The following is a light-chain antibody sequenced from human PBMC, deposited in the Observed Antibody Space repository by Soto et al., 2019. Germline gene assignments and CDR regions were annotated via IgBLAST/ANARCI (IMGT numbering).Light chain of an antibody. CDR3: CSYAGSSTLV. Sequence: QSALTQPASVSGSPGQSITISCTGTSSDVGSYKFVSWYQQHTVKAPKLMIYEGSQRPSGVSNRFSGSKSGNTASLTISGLQAEDEADYYCCSYAGSSTLVFGGGTKLTVL. J-gene: IGLJ2*01. CDR2: EGS. CDR1: SSDVGSYKF. V-gene: IGLV2-23*01.